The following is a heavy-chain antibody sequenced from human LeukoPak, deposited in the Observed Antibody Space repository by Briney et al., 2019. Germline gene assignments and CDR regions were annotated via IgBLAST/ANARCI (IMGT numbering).Heavy chain of an antibody. D-gene: IGHD5-12*01. CDR3: AKDPSMVATFPHTPYFDY. V-gene: IGHV3-23*01. Sequence: PGGSLRLSCAASGFTFSSYAMSWVRQAPGKGLEWVSAISGSGGSTYYADSVKGRFTISRDNSKNTLYLQMNSLRAEDTAVYYCAKDPSMVATFPHTPYFDYWGQGTLVTVSS. J-gene: IGHJ4*02. CDR2: ISGSGGST. CDR1: GFTFSSYA.